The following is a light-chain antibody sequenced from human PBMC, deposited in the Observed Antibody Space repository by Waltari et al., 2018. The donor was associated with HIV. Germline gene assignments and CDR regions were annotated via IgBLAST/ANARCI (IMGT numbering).Light chain of an antibody. J-gene: IGKJ2*01. CDR1: QSVLYSSNNRNH. V-gene: IGKV4-1*01. CDR2: WAS. CDR3: QQYYLVPYT. Sequence: DIVMTQSPDSLAVSLGERATINCKSSQSVLYSSNNRNHLAWYQQKPGQPPRLLIYWASTRESGVPDRFSGSGSGTDFTLTISSLQAEDVAVYYCQQYYLVPYTFGQGTKLEIK.